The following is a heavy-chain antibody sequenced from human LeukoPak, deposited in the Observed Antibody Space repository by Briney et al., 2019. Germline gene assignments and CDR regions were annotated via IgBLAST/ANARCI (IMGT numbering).Heavy chain of an antibody. Sequence: GGSVRLSCAASGFIFSSYWMHWVRQAPGKGLVWVSRINYDGSIIGYADSVKGRFTISRDNAKNRVYLQMNSLRVEDTAVYYCTREGLPAAPGGWGQGTLVTVSS. CDR3: TREGLPAAPGG. CDR1: GFIFSSYW. CDR2: INYDGSII. D-gene: IGHD6-13*01. J-gene: IGHJ4*02. V-gene: IGHV3-74*01.